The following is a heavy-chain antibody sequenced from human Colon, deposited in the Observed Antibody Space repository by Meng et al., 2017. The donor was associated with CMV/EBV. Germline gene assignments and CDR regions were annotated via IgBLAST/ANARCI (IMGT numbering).Heavy chain of an antibody. Sequence: GSLRLSCTVSGGSISSGDYYWSWIRQPPGKGLEWIGYIYYSGSTNYNPSLKSRVTISVDTSKNQFSLKLSSVTAADTAVYYCARAKYCSSTSCYIVGPYYFDYWGQGTLVTVSS. CDR3: ARAKYCSSTSCYIVGPYYFDY. CDR2: IYYSGST. CDR1: GGSISSGDYY. J-gene: IGHJ4*02. D-gene: IGHD2-2*02. V-gene: IGHV4-61*08.